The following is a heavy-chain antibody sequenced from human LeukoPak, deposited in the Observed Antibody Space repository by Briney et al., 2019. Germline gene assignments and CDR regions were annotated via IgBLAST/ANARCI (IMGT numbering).Heavy chain of an antibody. CDR3: ARQLQPYYYMDV. CDR2: IYTSGST. CDR1: GGSISSYY. J-gene: IGHJ6*03. Sequence: PSETLSLTCTVSGGSISSYYWSRIRQPPGKGLEWIGYIYTSGSTNYNPSLKSRVTISVDTSKNQFSLKLSSVTAADTAVYYCARQLQPYYYMDVWGKGTTVTVSS. V-gene: IGHV4-4*09. D-gene: IGHD1-1*01.